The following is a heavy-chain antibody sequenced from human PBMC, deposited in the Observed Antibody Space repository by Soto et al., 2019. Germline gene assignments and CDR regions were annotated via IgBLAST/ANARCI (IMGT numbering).Heavy chain of an antibody. Sequence: SETLSLTCAVYGGSFSGYYWSWIRQPPGKGLEWIGGINHSGSTNYNPSLKSRVTISVDTSKNQFSLKLSSVTAADTAVYYCARERGLLLWFGEYNWFDPWGQGTLVT. CDR2: INHSGST. CDR1: GGSFSGYY. J-gene: IGHJ5*02. V-gene: IGHV4-34*01. D-gene: IGHD3-10*01. CDR3: ARERGLLLWFGEYNWFDP.